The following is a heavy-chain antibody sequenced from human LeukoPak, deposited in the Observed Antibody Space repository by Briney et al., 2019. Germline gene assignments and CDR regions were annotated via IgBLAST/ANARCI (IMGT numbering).Heavy chain of an antibody. CDR3: ARVLHKRNYDSTTYYGY. CDR1: GFTFSSYN. V-gene: IGHV3-21*01. CDR2: ISGSSSFI. D-gene: IGHD3-22*01. J-gene: IGHJ4*02. Sequence: GGSLRLSCAASGFTFSSYNMNWVRQAPGKGLEWVSSISGSSSFIYYADSVKGRFTISRDNAKNSLFLQMNSLRAEDTAVYYCARVLHKRNYDSTTYYGYWGRGTLVTVSS.